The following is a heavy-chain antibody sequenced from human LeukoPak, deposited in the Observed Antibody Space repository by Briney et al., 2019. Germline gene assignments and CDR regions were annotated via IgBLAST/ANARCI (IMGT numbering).Heavy chain of an antibody. CDR3: ARDLGYYGSGTFDP. J-gene: IGHJ5*02. V-gene: IGHV4-34*01. CDR1: GGSFSGYY. CDR2: INHSGST. Sequence: SETLSPTCAVYGGSFSGYYWSWIRQPPGKGLEWIGEINHSGSTNYNPSLKSRVTISVDTSKNQFSLKLTSVTAADTAVYYCARDLGYYGSGTFDPWGQGTLVTVSS. D-gene: IGHD3-10*01.